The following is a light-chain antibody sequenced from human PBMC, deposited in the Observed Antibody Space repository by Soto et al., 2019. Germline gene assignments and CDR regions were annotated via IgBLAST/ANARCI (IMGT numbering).Light chain of an antibody. CDR2: RDN. J-gene: IGLJ2*01. CDR3: QSYDSSLRGVV. Sequence: QSVLTQPPSASGTPGQRVAISCSGGSSDIGSNPVNWYLHLPGAAPKLLIYRDNQRPSGVPDRFSGSKSGTSASLTISGLQSEDEADYYCQSYDSSLRGVVFGGGTKLTVL. V-gene: IGLV1-44*01. CDR1: SSDIGSNP.